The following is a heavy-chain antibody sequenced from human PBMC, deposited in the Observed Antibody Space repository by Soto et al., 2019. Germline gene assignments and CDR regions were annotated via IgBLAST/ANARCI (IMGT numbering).Heavy chain of an antibody. Sequence: KASETLSLTCTASGGSISSYYWSWIRQPPGKGLEWIGYIYYSGSTNYNPSLKGRVTISVDTSKNQFSLKLSSVTAADTAVYYCARDRIVVVPAAKGENWFDPWGQGTLVTVSS. CDR1: GGSISSYY. D-gene: IGHD2-2*01. CDR2: IYYSGST. J-gene: IGHJ5*02. CDR3: ARDRIVVVPAAKGENWFDP. V-gene: IGHV4-59*01.